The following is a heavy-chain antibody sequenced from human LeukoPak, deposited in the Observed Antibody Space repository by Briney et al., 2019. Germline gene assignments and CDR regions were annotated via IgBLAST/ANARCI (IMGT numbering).Heavy chain of an antibody. Sequence: GASVKVSCKASGYTFSDYYMHWVRQAPGQGLEWMGGIIPTFGTANYAQKFQGRVTMTRNTSISTAYMELSSLRSEDTAVYYCARGGYCSSTSSRRDDYWGQGTLVTVSS. CDR1: GYTFSDYY. D-gene: IGHD2-2*01. CDR3: ARGGYCSSTSSRRDDY. CDR2: IIPTFGTA. J-gene: IGHJ4*02. V-gene: IGHV1-2*02.